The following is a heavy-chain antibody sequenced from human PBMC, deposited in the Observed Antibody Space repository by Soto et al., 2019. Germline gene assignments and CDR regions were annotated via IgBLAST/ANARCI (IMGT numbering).Heavy chain of an antibody. D-gene: IGHD2-21*02. Sequence: QVQLVESGGGVVQPGRSLRLSCAASGFTFSNYGMHWVRQVPGKGLEWVAVIWDDGSNKYYADSVKGRFTISRDNSKNTLYLQMNRLRAEDTAVYYCARDRHIVVVSAIPDAFDIWGQGTMVTVSS. J-gene: IGHJ3*02. CDR3: ARDRHIVVVSAIPDAFDI. CDR1: GFTFSNYG. V-gene: IGHV3-33*01. CDR2: IWDDGSNK.